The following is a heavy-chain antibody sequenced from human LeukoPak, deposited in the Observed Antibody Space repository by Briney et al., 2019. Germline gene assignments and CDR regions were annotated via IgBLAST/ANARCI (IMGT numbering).Heavy chain of an antibody. Sequence: ASVKVSGKASGYTFSGYYVHWVRQAPGQGLEWVGWINPNSGGTNYAQKFQGRVTMTRDTSISTAYMEVSRLRSDDTAVYYCAREICSGTGCYPNWLDPWGQGTLVTVSS. V-gene: IGHV1-2*02. D-gene: IGHD2-2*01. CDR3: AREICSGTGCYPNWLDP. CDR2: INPNSGGT. J-gene: IGHJ5*02. CDR1: GYTFSGYY.